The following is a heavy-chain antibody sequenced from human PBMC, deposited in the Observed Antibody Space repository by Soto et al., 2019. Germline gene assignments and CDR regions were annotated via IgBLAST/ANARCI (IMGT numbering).Heavy chain of an antibody. CDR2: INHSGST. CDR1: GGSFSGYY. CDR3: ALIVVVPGPRMDV. J-gene: IGHJ6*02. Sequence: SETLSLTCAVYGGSFSGYYSNWIRQPPGKGLEWIGEINHSGSTNYNPSLKSRVTTSVDTSKKQVSLKLSSVTAADTAVYYCALIVVVPGPRMDVWGQGTTVTVSS. V-gene: IGHV4-34*01. D-gene: IGHD2-2*01.